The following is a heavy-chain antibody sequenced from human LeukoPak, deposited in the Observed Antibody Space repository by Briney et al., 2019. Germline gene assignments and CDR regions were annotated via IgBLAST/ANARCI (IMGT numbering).Heavy chain of an antibody. J-gene: IGHJ3*02. CDR2: INTNTGNP. CDR1: GYTFTSYA. CDR3: ARPSSNVVVPAAIIWDDAFDI. D-gene: IGHD2-2*01. V-gene: IGHV7-4-1*02. Sequence: ASVKVSCKASGYTFTSYAMNWVGQAPGQGLEWMGWINTNTGNPTYAQGFTGRFVFSLDTSVSTAYLQISSLKAEDTAVYYCARPSSNVVVPAAIIWDDAFDIWGQGTMVTVSS.